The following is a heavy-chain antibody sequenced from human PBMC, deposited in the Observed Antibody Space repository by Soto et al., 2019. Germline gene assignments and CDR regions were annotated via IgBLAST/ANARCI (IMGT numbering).Heavy chain of an antibody. CDR1: GFTFSSYG. D-gene: IGHD1-1*01. V-gene: IGHV3-30*18. CDR2: ISYDGSNK. CDR3: AKDLDDPAPYDY. J-gene: IGHJ4*02. Sequence: HPGGSLRLSCAASGFTFSSYGMHWVRQAPGKGLEWVAVISYDGSNKYYADSVKGRFTISRDNSKNTLYLQMNSLRAEDTAVYYCAKDLDDPAPYDYWGQGTLVTVSS.